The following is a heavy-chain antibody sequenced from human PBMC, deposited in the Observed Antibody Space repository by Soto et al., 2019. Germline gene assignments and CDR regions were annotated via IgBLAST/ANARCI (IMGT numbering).Heavy chain of an antibody. CDR1: GFPFNTYA. V-gene: IGHV3-23*01. CDR2: TSNNGNT. D-gene: IGHD2-21*01. J-gene: IGHJ5*02. Sequence: PGGSLRLSCEASGFPFNTYAMTWFRQVPGMGLEWVSTTSNNGNTDFAESVRGRFTVSRGNSKNILYLQMTNLRVEDAAIYFCAKDLRPGLIVPTKSGFDPWGQGTLVTVSS. CDR3: AKDLRPGLIVPTKSGFDP.